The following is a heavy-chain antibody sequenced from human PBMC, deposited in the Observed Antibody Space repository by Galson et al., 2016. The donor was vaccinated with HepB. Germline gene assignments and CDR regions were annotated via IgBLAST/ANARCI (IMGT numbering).Heavy chain of an antibody. CDR2: IKNDGTST. CDR3: AREQTATFEIDY. CDR1: GFTFSNYW. J-gene: IGHJ4*02. V-gene: IGHV3-74*01. D-gene: IGHD3-9*01. Sequence: LRLSCAASGFTFSNYWMHWVRQSPGQGLVWLARIKNDGTSTIYADVVKGRFSISRDNTNNTLHLQMNSLRVDDTAVYFCAREQTATFEIDYWGQGNLVTVSS.